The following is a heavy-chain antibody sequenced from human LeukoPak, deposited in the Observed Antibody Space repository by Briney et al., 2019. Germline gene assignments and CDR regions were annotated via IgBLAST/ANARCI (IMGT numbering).Heavy chain of an antibody. CDR2: IIPIFGTA. Sequence: SVKVSCKASGGTFSSYAISWVRQAPGQRLEWMGGIIPIFGTANYAQKFQGRVTITADESTSTAYMELSSLRSEDTAVYYCASRYYDSSGYWNAFDIWGQGTMVTVSS. D-gene: IGHD3-22*01. V-gene: IGHV1-69*13. J-gene: IGHJ3*02. CDR3: ASRYYDSSGYWNAFDI. CDR1: GGTFSSYA.